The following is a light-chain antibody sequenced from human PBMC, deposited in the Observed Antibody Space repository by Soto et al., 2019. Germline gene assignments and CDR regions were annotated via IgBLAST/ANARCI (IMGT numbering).Light chain of an antibody. CDR3: CSDEGSYNVV. CDR2: DVS. Sequence: QSALTQPRSVSGSPGQSVTISCTGTSSDVGCYNYVSWYQQHPGKAPKLMIYDVSKRPSGVPDRFSGSKSGNTASLTISGLQAEDEADYYCCSDEGSYNVVFGGGTKLTVL. J-gene: IGLJ2*01. CDR1: SSDVGCYNY. V-gene: IGLV2-11*01.